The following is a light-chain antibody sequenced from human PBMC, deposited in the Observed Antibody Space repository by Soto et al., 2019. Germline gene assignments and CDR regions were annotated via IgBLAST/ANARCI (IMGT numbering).Light chain of an antibody. V-gene: IGKV1-5*01. J-gene: IGKJ1*01. CDR2: AAS. CDR3: QQSNDWWT. CDR1: QSVSNW. Sequence: DIQMTQSPSTLSASVGDRVTITCRASQSVSNWLAWYQQKRGKAPKLLIYAASTLQSGVPSRFSGSGYGTDFTLTISSLQSEDFAVYYCQQSNDWWTFGQGTKVDI.